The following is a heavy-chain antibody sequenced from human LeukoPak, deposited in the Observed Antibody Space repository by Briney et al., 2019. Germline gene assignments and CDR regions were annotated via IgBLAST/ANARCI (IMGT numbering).Heavy chain of an antibody. CDR2: INTNTGNP. D-gene: IGHD3-3*01. CDR3: ARDGYDFWSDYYTQPAYNWFDP. J-gene: IGHJ5*02. CDR1: GYTFTTYA. V-gene: IGHV7-4-1*02. Sequence: ASVKVSCKASGYTFTTYAMNWVRQAPGQGLEWMGWINTNTGNPTYAQGFTGRFVFSLDTSVSTAYLQISSLKAEDTAVYYCARDGYDFWSDYYTQPAYNWFDPWGQGTLSPSPQ.